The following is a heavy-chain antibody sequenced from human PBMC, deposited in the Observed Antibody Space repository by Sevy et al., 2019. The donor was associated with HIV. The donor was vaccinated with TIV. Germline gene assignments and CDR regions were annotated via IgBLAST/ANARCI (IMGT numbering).Heavy chain of an antibody. D-gene: IGHD3-22*01. V-gene: IGHV3-33*01. CDR1: GFTFSSYG. CDR3: AMNYYDSSGSSFFFDY. Sequence: GGSLRLSCAASGFTFSSYGMHWVRQAPGKGLEWVAVIWHDGSNKYYVDSVKGRFTISRDNSKNTLYLQMNSLRAEDTAVYYCAMNYYDSSGSSFFFDYWGQGTLVTVSS. CDR2: IWHDGSNK. J-gene: IGHJ4*02.